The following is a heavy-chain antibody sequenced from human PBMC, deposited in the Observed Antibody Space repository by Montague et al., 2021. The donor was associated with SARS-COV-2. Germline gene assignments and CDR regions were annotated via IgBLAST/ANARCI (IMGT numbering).Heavy chain of an antibody. CDR3: TIEGHITTICSGCPRNWFDP. D-gene: IGHD2-2*01. J-gene: IGHJ5*02. CDR1: GGSISSSSYY. CDR2: IYYSGTT. Sequence: SETLSLTCTVSGGSISSSSYYWGWIRQPPGKGPEWIGSIYYSGTTFYXPSLRSRVTLSLDTSKNQFSLRLSSVTAADTAMYYCTIEGHITTICSGCPRNWFDPWGQGTLVTVSS. V-gene: IGHV4-39*07.